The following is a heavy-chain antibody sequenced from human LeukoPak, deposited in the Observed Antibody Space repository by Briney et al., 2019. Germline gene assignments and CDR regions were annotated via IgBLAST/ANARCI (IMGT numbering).Heavy chain of an antibody. J-gene: IGHJ4*02. CDR2: IYSGGST. V-gene: IGHV3-66*02. Sequence: PGGSLRLSSAASGFTVSSNYMSWVRQAPGKGLEWVSVIYSGGSTYYADSVKGRFTISRDNSKNTLYLQMNSLRAEDTAVYYCAREPQYYYDSSGYSTTWGQGTLVTVSS. CDR1: GFTVSSNY. D-gene: IGHD3-22*01. CDR3: AREPQYYYDSSGYSTT.